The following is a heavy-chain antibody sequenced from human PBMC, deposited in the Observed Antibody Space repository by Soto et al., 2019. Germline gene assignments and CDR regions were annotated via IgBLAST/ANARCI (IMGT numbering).Heavy chain of an antibody. CDR2: ISSSSSYI. V-gene: IGHV3-21*01. D-gene: IGHD3-10*01. Sequence: GGSLRLSCAASGFTFSSYSMNWVRQAPGKGLEWVSSISSSSSYIYYADSVKGRFTISRDNAKNSLYLQMNSLRAEDTAVYYCARVYMGDTGNAFDIWGQGTMVTVSS. CDR1: GFTFSSYS. J-gene: IGHJ3*02. CDR3: ARVYMGDTGNAFDI.